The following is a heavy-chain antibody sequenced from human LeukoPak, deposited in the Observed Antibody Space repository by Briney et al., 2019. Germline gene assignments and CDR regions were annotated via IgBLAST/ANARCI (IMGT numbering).Heavy chain of an antibody. CDR2: IQYDGRNK. D-gene: IGHD2-2*01. V-gene: IGHV3-30*02. J-gene: IGHJ6*03. CDR3: AKRGSLGYCTTTTCSNYYYYYMDV. Sequence: PGGSLRLSCAASGFTFSTYDIHWVRQAPGKGLEWVSFIQYDGRNKYYADSVKGRFTISRDNSKNTLFLQMNSLRAEDTAVYYCAKRGSLGYCTTTTCSNYYYYYMDVWGKGTTVTISS. CDR1: GFTFSTYD.